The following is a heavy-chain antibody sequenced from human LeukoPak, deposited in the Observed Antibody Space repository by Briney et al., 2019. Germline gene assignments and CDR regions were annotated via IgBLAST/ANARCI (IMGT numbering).Heavy chain of an antibody. D-gene: IGHD3-22*01. CDR2: ISSDGSNK. CDR1: GFTFSSHA. J-gene: IGHJ5*02. V-gene: IGHV3-30-3*01. Sequence: GGSLRLSCAASGFTFSSHAMHWVRQAPGKGLKWVAVISSDGSNKYYADSVKGRFTISRDNSKNTVYLQMNSLRAEDTAVYYCARDPHYYHNSGNFGNNWFDPWGQGTLVTVSS. CDR3: ARDPHYYHNSGNFGNNWFDP.